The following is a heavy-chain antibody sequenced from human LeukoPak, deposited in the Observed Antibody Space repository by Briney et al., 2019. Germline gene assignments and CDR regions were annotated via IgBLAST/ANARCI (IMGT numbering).Heavy chain of an antibody. CDR1: GFTFSSYW. V-gene: IGHV3-7*03. D-gene: IGHD3-3*01. J-gene: IGHJ6*02. CDR2: IKQDGSEK. CDR3: ARDFGARAYYYYGMDV. Sequence: TGGSLRLSCAASGFTFSSYWMSWVRQAPGKGLEWVANIKQDGSEKYYVDSVKGRFTISRDNAKNSLYLQMNSLRAEDTAVYYCARDFGARAYYYYGMDVWGQGTTVTVSS.